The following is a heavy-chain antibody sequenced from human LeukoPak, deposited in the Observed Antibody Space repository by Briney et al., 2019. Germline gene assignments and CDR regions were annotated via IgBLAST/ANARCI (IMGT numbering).Heavy chain of an antibody. D-gene: IGHD3-22*01. CDR1: GFTFSSYA. CDR2: ISYDGSNK. V-gene: IGHV3-30-3*01. Sequence: PGRSLRLSCAASGFTFSSYAMHWVRQAPGKGLKWVAVISYDGSNKYYADSVKGRFTISRDNSKNTLYLQMNSLRAEDTAVYYCARTYYYDSSGYPVWGQGTLVTVSS. J-gene: IGHJ4*02. CDR3: ARTYYYDSSGYPV.